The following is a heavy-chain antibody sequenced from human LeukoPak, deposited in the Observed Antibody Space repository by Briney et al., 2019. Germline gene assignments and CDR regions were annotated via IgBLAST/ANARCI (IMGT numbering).Heavy chain of an antibody. Sequence: PGGSLRLSCAVSGFTFSNYDIHWVRQAPGKGLEWVAVIWYDGSNKYYADSVKGRFTISRDNSKNTLYLQMNTLRAEDTAVYYCARDPGGVVYFDYWSQGTLVTVSS. CDR1: GFTFSNYD. CDR3: ARDPGGVVYFDY. CDR2: IWYDGSNK. V-gene: IGHV3-33*01. J-gene: IGHJ4*02. D-gene: IGHD2-8*01.